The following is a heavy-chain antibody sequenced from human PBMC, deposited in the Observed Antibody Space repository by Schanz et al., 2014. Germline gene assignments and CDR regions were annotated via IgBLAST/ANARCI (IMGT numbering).Heavy chain of an antibody. V-gene: IGHV4-31*03. D-gene: IGHD2-2*01. J-gene: IGHJ3*02. CDR1: GGSISSGAYY. CDR2: IYYTGST. CDR3: AGGYCTSTSCRYSAFDI. Sequence: QVQLQESGPGLVKPSQTLSLTCSVSGGSISSGAYYWSWIRQHPGKGLEWIGYIYYTGSTYYNPSLKRRVKISVETSKNQFSLNLPSATAADTAVYYCAGGYCTSTSCRYSAFDIWGQGTMVTVSS.